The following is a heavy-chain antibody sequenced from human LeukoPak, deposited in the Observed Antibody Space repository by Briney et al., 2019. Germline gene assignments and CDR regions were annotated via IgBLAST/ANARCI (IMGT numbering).Heavy chain of an antibody. CDR2: VNPNSGGT. Sequence: ASVKVSCKASGYTFTGYYIHWVRQAPGQGLEWMGRVNPNSGGTNYAQKFQGRVTMTRDTSISTAYMELSRLRSDDTAVYYCARDFKLNYDYWGQGTLVTGSS. D-gene: IGHD5-24*01. CDR1: GYTFTGYY. CDR3: ARDFKLNYDY. J-gene: IGHJ4*02. V-gene: IGHV1-2*06.